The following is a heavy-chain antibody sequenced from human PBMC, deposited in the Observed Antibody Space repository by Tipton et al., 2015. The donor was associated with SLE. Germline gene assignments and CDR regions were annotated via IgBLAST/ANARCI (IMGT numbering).Heavy chain of an antibody. J-gene: IGHJ6*03. Sequence: QLVQSGAEAKKPGASVKVSCTASGYTFTEYGITWVRQAPEQGLEWLGWISAYNGDRKYAQKFQGRVTMTRNTSVSTAYMELSSLRSEDTAVYYCARGGRTRHHYYYYYYMDVWGKGTTVTVSS. CDR1: GYTFTEYG. CDR3: ARGGRTRHHYYYYYYMDV. V-gene: IGHV1-18*01. CDR2: ISAYNGDR.